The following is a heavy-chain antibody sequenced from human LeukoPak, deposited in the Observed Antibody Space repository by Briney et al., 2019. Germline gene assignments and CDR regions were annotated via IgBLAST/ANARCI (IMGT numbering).Heavy chain of an antibody. Sequence: GGSLRLSCAASGFTLSSCAMSWVRQAPGKGLEWVSAIDTSGDSTYYADSVKGRFTISRDNSKNTLYLRMNSLRAEDTAVYYCAKEHDFWSGYYSSLDYWGQGTLVTVSS. CDR3: AKEHDFWSGYYSSLDY. V-gene: IGHV3-23*01. D-gene: IGHD3-3*01. J-gene: IGHJ4*02. CDR1: GFTLSSCA. CDR2: IDTSGDST.